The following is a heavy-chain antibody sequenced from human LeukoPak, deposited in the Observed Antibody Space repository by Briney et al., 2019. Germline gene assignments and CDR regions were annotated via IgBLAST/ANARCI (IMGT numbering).Heavy chain of an antibody. CDR2: ISAYNGNT. D-gene: IGHD3-10*01. CDR3: AIRYGSGSQYNWFDP. Sequence: ASVKVPCKASGYTFTSYGISWVRQAPGQGLEWMGWISAYNGNTNYAQKLQGRVTMTTDTSTSTAYMDLRSLRSDDTAVYYCAIRYGSGSQYNWFDPWGQGTLVTVSS. V-gene: IGHV1-18*01. CDR1: GYTFTSYG. J-gene: IGHJ5*02.